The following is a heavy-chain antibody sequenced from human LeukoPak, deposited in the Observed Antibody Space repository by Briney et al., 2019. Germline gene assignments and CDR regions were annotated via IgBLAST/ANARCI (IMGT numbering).Heavy chain of an antibody. Sequence: PSETLSLTCTVSGGSISSSSYYWGWIRQPPGKGLEWIGSIYYSGSTYYNPSLKSRVTISVDTSKNQFSLKLSSVTAADTAVYYCARTDSSGLVTSFDYWGQGTLVTVSS. CDR1: GGSISSSSYY. CDR2: IYYSGST. V-gene: IGHV4-39*01. CDR3: ARTDSSGLVTSFDY. D-gene: IGHD6-25*01. J-gene: IGHJ4*02.